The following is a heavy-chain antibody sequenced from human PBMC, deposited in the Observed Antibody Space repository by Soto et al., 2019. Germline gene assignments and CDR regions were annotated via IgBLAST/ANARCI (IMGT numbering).Heavy chain of an antibody. CDR3: XXXXXXXXXY. V-gene: IGHV3-30-3*01. J-gene: IGHJ4*02. CDR1: GFTFSSYA. CDR2: ISYDGSNK. Sequence: QVQLVESGGGVVQPGRSLRLSCAASGFTFSSYAMHWVRQAPGKGLEWVAVISYDGSNKYYADSVKGRFTISRDNSKNTLYLQMNSLXXEXXXXXXXXXXXXXXXXYXGQGTLVTVSS.